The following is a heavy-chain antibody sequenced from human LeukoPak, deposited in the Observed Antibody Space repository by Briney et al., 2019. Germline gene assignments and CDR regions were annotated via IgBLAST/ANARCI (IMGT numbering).Heavy chain of an antibody. CDR3: ARGRDGYNLVDAFDI. Sequence: GGSLRLSCAASGFTFSSYIMNWVRQAPGKGLEWVPSISTSSIYIYYADSLKGRFTISRDNAKNSLYLQMNSLRAEDTAVYYCARGRDGYNLVDAFDIWGQGTMVTVSS. J-gene: IGHJ3*02. V-gene: IGHV3-21*01. D-gene: IGHD5-24*01. CDR1: GFTFSSYI. CDR2: ISTSSIYI.